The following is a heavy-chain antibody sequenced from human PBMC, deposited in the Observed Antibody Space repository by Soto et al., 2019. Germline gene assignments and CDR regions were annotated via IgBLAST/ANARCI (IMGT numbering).Heavy chain of an antibody. D-gene: IGHD3-3*01. CDR1: GYTFTSYD. J-gene: IGHJ6*03. Sequence: ASVKVSCKASGYTFTSYDINWVRQATGQGLEWMGWMNPNSGNTGYAQKFQGRVTMTRNTSISTAYMELSSLRSEDTAVYYCARAGSDFWSGYYTAGYYYYMDVWGEGTTVTVSS. CDR3: ARAGSDFWSGYYTAGYYYYMDV. V-gene: IGHV1-8*01. CDR2: MNPNSGNT.